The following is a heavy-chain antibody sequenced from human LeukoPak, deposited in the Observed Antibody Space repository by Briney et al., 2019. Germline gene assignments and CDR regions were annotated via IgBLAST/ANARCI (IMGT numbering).Heavy chain of an antibody. Sequence: GGSLRLSCAASGLTFSAYAMNWVRQAPGKGLEWGSLIRSSGDSAYYADFVKGRFTISRDNSKNTLHLQMNSLRAEDTAVYYCAKGYYASGSSLSAFDSWGQGTLVTVSS. J-gene: IGHJ4*02. D-gene: IGHD3-10*01. CDR3: AKGYYASGSSLSAFDS. CDR2: IRSSGDSA. V-gene: IGHV3-23*01. CDR1: GLTFSAYA.